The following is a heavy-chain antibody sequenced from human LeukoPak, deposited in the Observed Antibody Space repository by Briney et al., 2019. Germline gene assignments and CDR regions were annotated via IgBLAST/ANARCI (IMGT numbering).Heavy chain of an antibody. CDR1: VGTFSSYA. CDR3: ARALFPSGPAAIDY. CDR2: IIPIFGTA. V-gene: IGHV1-69*05. D-gene: IGHD2-2*01. Sequence: SVNVSCKASVGTFSSYAISWVRQAPGQGLEWMGGIIPIFGTANYAQKFQGRVTITTDESTSTAYMELSSLRSEDTAVYYCARALFPSGPAAIDYWGQGTVVTVSS. J-gene: IGHJ4*02.